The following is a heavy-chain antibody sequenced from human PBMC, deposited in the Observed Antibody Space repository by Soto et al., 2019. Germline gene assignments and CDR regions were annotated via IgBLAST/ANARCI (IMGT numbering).Heavy chain of an antibody. V-gene: IGHV3-23*01. Sequence: QSGGSLRLSCAASGFIFNNYGMSWVRQVPGKGLEWVSAISRSGTSTYYADSVKGRFTISRDNSKSTLSLQMNSLRVEDTAIYYCAKDPLGLLLPQYIQHWGQGTLVTVSS. D-gene: IGHD3-22*01. CDR3: AKDPLGLLLPQYIQH. CDR1: GFIFNNYG. J-gene: IGHJ1*01. CDR2: ISRSGTST.